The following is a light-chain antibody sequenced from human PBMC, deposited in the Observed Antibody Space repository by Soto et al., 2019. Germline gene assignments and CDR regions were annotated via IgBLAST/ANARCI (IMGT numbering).Light chain of an antibody. V-gene: IGKV1D-16*01. CDR3: QQYNGYPYT. CDR1: KGISSW. J-gene: IGKJ2*01. Sequence: DIQMTQSPSSLSASVGDRVTITCRASKGISSWLVWYQQKPEKAPKSLIYAASNLQSGVPSRFSGSGSGTDFTLTISSLQPEDFATYYCQQYNGYPYTFGQGTKLEIK. CDR2: AAS.